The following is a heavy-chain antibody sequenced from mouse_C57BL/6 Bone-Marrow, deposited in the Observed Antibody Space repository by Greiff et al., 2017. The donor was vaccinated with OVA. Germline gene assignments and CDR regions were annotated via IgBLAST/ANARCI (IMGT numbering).Heavy chain of an antibody. CDR2: ICTGGGT. Sequence: QVQLKQSGPGLVAPSQSLSITCTVSGFSLTSYAISWVRQPPGKGLEWLGVICTGGGTNYNSALKSRLSISKDNSKSQVFLKMNSLQTDDTARYYCARKGYGSSYAMDYWGQGTSVTVSS. J-gene: IGHJ4*01. V-gene: IGHV2-9-1*01. CDR3: ARKGYGSSYAMDY. CDR1: GFSLTSYA. D-gene: IGHD1-1*01.